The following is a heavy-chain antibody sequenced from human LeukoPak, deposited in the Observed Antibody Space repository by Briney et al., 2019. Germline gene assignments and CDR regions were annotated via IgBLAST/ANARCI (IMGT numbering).Heavy chain of an antibody. D-gene: IGHD6-13*01. V-gene: IGHV3-23*01. CDR3: VIDETGSSWYN. J-gene: IGHJ4*02. Sequence: GGCLRLSCAASGFTFNSFYMSWVRQAPGKGLEWVSSINRGGDSTYYADSVKGRFTISRDNSKNTLYLQLNSLRAADTAVYYCVIDETGSSWYNWGQGTLVTVSS. CDR2: INRGGDST. CDR1: GFTFNSFY.